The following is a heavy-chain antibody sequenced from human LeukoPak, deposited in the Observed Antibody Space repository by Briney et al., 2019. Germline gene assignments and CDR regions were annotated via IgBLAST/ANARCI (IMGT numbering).Heavy chain of an antibody. V-gene: IGHV3-74*01. CDR3: GRDANWNQIDY. Sequence: PGGSLRLSCAASGFTFNNHWMHWVRQPPGKGLVWISRINTDGGTTNYADSVKGRFTISRDNAKNTLYLQMNSLRAEDTAVYYCGRDANWNQIDYWGQGSLVTVSS. CDR2: INTDGGTT. J-gene: IGHJ4*02. D-gene: IGHD1-20*01. CDR1: GFTFNNHW.